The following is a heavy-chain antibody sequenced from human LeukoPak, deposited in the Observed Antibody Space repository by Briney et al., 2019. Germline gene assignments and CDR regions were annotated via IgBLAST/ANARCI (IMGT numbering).Heavy chain of an antibody. V-gene: IGHV4-39*07. Sequence: SETLSLTCTVSGGSISSSSYYWGWIRQPPGKGLEWIGSIYYSGSTYYNPSLKSRVTISVETSKNQFSLKLSSVTAADTAVYYCARLKYYYDSSGYRAEYFQHWGQGTLVTVSS. CDR2: IYYSGST. CDR1: GGSISSSSYY. CDR3: ARLKYYYDSSGYRAEYFQH. D-gene: IGHD3-22*01. J-gene: IGHJ1*01.